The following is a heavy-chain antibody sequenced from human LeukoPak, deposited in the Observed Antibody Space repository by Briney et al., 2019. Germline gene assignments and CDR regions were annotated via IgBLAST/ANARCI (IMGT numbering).Heavy chain of an antibody. CDR1: GGSISSYY. J-gene: IGHJ6*02. D-gene: IGHD4-17*01. CDR2: IYYSGST. CDR3: ARGMTTIYYYYYGMDV. V-gene: IGHV4-59*01. Sequence: SETLSLTCTVSGGSISSYYWSWIRQPPGKGLEWMGYIYYSGSTSYNPSLKSRVTISVDTSKNQFSLKLSSVTAADTAVYYCARGMTTIYYYYYGMDVWGQGTTVTVSS.